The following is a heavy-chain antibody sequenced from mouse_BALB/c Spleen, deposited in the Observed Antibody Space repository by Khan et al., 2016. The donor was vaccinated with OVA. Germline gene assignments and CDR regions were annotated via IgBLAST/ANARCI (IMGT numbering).Heavy chain of an antibody. CDR1: GYTFTSNT. CDR2: INPRSGYS. J-gene: IGHJ4*01. V-gene: IGHV1-4*01. Sequence: QVQLQQSGAELARPGASVKMSCRASGYTFTSNTMHWVKQRPGQGLEWIGYINPRSGYSNYNQNFKDKATLTADKSSSTAYMQLSSLTSEDSAVYYCARRTTVYAMAYWGQGTSVTVSS. CDR3: ARRTTVYAMAY. D-gene: IGHD1-1*01.